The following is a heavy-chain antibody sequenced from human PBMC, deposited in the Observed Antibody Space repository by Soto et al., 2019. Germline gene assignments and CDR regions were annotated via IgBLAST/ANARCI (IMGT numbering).Heavy chain of an antibody. V-gene: IGHV3-15*01. J-gene: IGHJ6*02. D-gene: IGHD6-19*01. CDR1: GFTFSNAW. Sequence: PGGSLRLSCAASGFTFSNAWMSWVRQAPGKGLEWVGRIKSKTDGGTTDYAAPVKGRFTISRDGSKNTLYLQMNSLKTEDTAVYYCTTGIAVAGNLYYYYGMDVWGQGTTVTVSS. CDR3: TTGIAVAGNLYYYYGMDV. CDR2: IKSKTDGGTT.